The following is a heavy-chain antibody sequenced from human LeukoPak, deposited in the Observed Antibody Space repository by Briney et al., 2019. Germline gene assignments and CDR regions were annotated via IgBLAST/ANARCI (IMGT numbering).Heavy chain of an antibody. CDR2: IWYDGSRT. V-gene: IGHV3-33*06. CDR3: AKDPVIYHGGSAWHSFDY. D-gene: IGHD6-19*01. Sequence: GGSLRLSCAASGFTFSSYGMHWVRQAPGRGLEWVAIIWYDGSRTYYADSVKGRFTISRDSSKNTLYLQMNSLTAEDTAVYYCAKDPVIYHGGSAWHSFDYWGRGTLVTVSS. J-gene: IGHJ4*02. CDR1: GFTFSSYG.